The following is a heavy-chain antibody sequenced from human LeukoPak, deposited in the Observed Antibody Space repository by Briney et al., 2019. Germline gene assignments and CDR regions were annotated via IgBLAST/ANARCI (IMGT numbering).Heavy chain of an antibody. CDR2: ISWNSGSM. J-gene: IGHJ4*02. V-gene: IGHV3-9*01. CDR3: AKDLYHFWSGFRAGVLEY. D-gene: IGHD3-3*01. CDR1: GFTFDDYA. Sequence: PGGSLRLSCAASGFTFDDYAMHWVRQAPGKGLEWVSGISWNSGSMDYADSVKGRFTISRDNSKNTLYLQMNSLRPEDTAVYYCAKDLYHFWSGFRAGVLEYWGQGTLVTVSS.